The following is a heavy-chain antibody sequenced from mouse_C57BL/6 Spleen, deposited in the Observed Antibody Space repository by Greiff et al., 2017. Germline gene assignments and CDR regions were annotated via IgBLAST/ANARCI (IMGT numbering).Heavy chain of an antibody. D-gene: IGHD1-1*01. Sequence: VKLMESGAELARPGASVKLSCKASGYTFTSYGISWVKQRTGQGLEWIGEIYPRSGNTYYNEKFKGKATLTADKSSSTAYMELRSLTSEDSAVYFCARSGGSSYGGFDYWGQGTTLTVSS. CDR3: ARSGGSSYGGFDY. CDR1: GYTFTSYG. CDR2: IYPRSGNT. V-gene: IGHV1-81*01. J-gene: IGHJ2*01.